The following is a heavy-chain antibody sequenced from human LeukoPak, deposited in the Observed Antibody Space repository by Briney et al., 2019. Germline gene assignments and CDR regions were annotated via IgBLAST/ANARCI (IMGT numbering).Heavy chain of an antibody. CDR1: GYTLTELS. CDR3: ATRDSSEDAFDI. D-gene: IGHD2-15*01. V-gene: IGHV1-24*01. J-gene: IGHJ3*02. CDR2: FDPEDGET. Sequence: ASVKVSCKVSGYTLTELSMHWVRQAPGKGLEWMGGFDPEDGETIYAQKFQGRVAMTEDTSTDTAYMELSSLRSEDTAVYYCATRDSSEDAFDIWGQGTMVTVSS.